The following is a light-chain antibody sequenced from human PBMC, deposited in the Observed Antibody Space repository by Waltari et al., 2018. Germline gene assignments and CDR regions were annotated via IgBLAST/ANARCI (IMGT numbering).Light chain of an antibody. CDR1: SSDVGGYNY. CDR2: DVA. V-gene: IGLV2-14*01. J-gene: IGLJ3*02. CDR3: FSYRSSSTWV. Sequence: QSALTQPASVSESPEQSITISCSGTSSDVGGYNYVCWYQQHPGKAPKLIIYDVAKRPSGVSNRFSGSKSGNTASLTISGLQAEDEADYYCFSYRSSSTWVFGGGTKLTVL.